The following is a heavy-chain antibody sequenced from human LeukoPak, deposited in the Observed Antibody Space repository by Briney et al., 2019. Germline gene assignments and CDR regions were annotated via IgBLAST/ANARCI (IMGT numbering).Heavy chain of an antibody. CDR2: ISYDGINK. D-gene: IGHD1-26*01. CDR1: GFSFSGYG. V-gene: IGHV3-30*18. J-gene: IGHJ3*01. CDR3: AKDWRWELPIYGFNV. Sequence: PGGSLRLSCAASGFSFSGYGMHWVRQAPGKGLEWVAFISYDGINKYYADSVKGRFTLSRDNSKNTLYLQMNSLRAEDTAVYYCAKDWRWELPIYGFNVWGQGTMVTVSS.